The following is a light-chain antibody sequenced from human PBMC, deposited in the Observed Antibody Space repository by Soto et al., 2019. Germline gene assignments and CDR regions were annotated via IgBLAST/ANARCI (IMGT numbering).Light chain of an antibody. CDR2: GAS. V-gene: IGKV3-15*01. CDR1: ESVSSN. J-gene: IGKJ4*01. CDR3: QQYNNWLT. Sequence: EIGMTQSPATLSVSPGERATLSCRASESVSSNLAWYQQQPGQAPRLLIYGASTRATGIPARFSGSGSGTEFTLTISIQQSEDVALYYCQQYNNWLTFGGGTKVEIK.